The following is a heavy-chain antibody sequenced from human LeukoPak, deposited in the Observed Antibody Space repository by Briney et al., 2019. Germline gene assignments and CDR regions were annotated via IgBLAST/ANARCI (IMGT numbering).Heavy chain of an antibody. V-gene: IGHV4-4*07. J-gene: IGHJ5*02. D-gene: IGHD3-10*01. Sequence: SETLSLTCTVSGDSVSNKYWSWIRQAAGKGLEWLGRIYPSGATFYNPSIKSRVTMSVDTSKNQVSLKLSSVTAADTAVYYCAASVWFGELIDSPWGQGTLVTVSS. CDR3: AASVWFGELIDSP. CDR1: GDSVSNKY. CDR2: IYPSGAT.